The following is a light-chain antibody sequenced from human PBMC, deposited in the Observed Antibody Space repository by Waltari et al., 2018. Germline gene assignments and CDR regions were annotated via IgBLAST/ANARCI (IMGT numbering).Light chain of an antibody. CDR3: QTGGHGTWV. Sequence: QLVLTLSPSASASLGASVKLTCTLSRGHSSNVIAWLQQQSEKGPRYLMKVNSDGSHSKGDEIPDRFSGSSSGAERYLTISSLQSEDEADYYCQTGGHGTWVFGGGTKLTVL. CDR1: RGHSSNV. CDR2: VNSDGSH. J-gene: IGLJ3*02. V-gene: IGLV4-69*01.